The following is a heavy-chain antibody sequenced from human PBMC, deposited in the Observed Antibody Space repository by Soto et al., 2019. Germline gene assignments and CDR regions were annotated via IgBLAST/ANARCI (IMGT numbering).Heavy chain of an antibody. Sequence: GGSLRLSCAASGFTFSSYGMHWVRQAPGKGLEWVAVISYDGSNKYYADSVKGRFTISRDNSKNTLYLQMNSLRAEDTAVYYCATSARYSSSWYEGSRFGDYWGQGTLVTVSS. CDR3: ATSARYSSSWYEGSRFGDY. D-gene: IGHD6-13*01. V-gene: IGHV3-30*03. CDR2: ISYDGSNK. CDR1: GFTFSSYG. J-gene: IGHJ4*02.